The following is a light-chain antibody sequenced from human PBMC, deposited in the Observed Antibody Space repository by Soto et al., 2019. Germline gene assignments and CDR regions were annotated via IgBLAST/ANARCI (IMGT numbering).Light chain of an antibody. CDR1: QSVSSN. CDR2: GAS. V-gene: IGKV3-15*01. J-gene: IGKJ4*01. CDR3: QQYNNWCPRLT. Sequence: EIVMTQSPATLSVSPGERATLSCRASQSVSSNLAWYQQKPGQAPRLLIYGASTSATGIPARFSGSGSGTEFTLTISSLQSEDFAVYYCQQYNNWCPRLTFGGGTKVEIK.